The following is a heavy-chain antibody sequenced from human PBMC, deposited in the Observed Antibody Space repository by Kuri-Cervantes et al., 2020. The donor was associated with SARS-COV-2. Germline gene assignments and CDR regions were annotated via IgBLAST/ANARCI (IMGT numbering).Heavy chain of an antibody. V-gene: IGHV3-30-3*01. CDR2: ISYDGGNK. CDR3: ARLTVTTAIDGDY. CDR1: GFTFSSYA. Sequence: GGSLRLSCAASGFTFSSYAMHWVRQAPGKGLEWVAVISYDGGNKYYADSVKGRFTISRDNSKNTLYLQMNSLRAEDTAAYYCARLTVTTAIDGDYWGQGTLVTVSS. J-gene: IGHJ4*02. D-gene: IGHD4-11*01.